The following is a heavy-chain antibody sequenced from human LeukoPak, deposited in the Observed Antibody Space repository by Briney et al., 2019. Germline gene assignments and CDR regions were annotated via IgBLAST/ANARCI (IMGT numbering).Heavy chain of an antibody. J-gene: IGHJ4*02. CDR2: IYYSGTT. D-gene: IGHD3-22*01. CDR1: GGSISSGDHY. CDR3: ASYYDSSGPTFDN. V-gene: IGHV4-30-4*08. Sequence: SETLSLTCTVSGGSISSGDHYWSWVRQSPGRGLEWIAYIYYSGTTYYNPSLESRVTMSIDTSTNQFSLKLNSVTAADTAVYYCASYYDSSGPTFDNWGQGALVTVSS.